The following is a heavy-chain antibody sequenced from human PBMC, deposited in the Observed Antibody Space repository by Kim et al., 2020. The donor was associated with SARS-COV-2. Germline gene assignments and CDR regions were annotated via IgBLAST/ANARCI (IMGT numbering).Heavy chain of an antibody. J-gene: IGHJ5*02. CDR1: GFTFSSYW. Sequence: GGSLRLSCAASGFTFSSYWMSWVRQAPGKGLEWVANIKQDGSEKYYVDSVKGRFTISRDNAKNSLYLQMNSLRAEDTAVYYCARAPSGSYLTRGWFDPWGQGTLVTVSS. D-gene: IGHD1-26*01. V-gene: IGHV3-7*03. CDR2: IKQDGSEK. CDR3: ARAPSGSYLTRGWFDP.